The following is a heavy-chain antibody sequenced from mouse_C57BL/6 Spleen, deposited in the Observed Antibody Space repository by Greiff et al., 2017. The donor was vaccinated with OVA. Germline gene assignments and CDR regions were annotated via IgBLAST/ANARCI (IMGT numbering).Heavy chain of an antibody. CDR1: GYTFTSYT. CDR3: ARSDGSSLAWFAY. V-gene: IGHV1-4*01. D-gene: IGHD1-3*01. J-gene: IGHJ3*01. Sequence: QVQLKQSGAELARPGASVKMSCKASGYTFTSYTMHWVKQRPGQGLEWIGYINPSSGYTKYNQKFKDKATLTADKSSSTAYMQLSSLTSEDSAVYDCARSDGSSLAWFAYWGQGTLVTVSA. CDR2: INPSSGYT.